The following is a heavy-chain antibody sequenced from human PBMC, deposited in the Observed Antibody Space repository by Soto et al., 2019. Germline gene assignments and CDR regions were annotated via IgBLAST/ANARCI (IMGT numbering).Heavy chain of an antibody. J-gene: IGHJ4*02. D-gene: IGHD6-19*01. CDR2: IIPIFGTA. Sequence: ASVKVSCKASGGTFSSYAISWVRQAPGQGLEWMGGIIPIFGTANYAQKFQGRVTITADKSTSTAYMELSSLRSEDTAVYYCARGPGEQWLPLSNYYFDYWGQGTLVTVSS. V-gene: IGHV1-69*06. CDR1: GGTFSSYA. CDR3: ARGPGEQWLPLSNYYFDY.